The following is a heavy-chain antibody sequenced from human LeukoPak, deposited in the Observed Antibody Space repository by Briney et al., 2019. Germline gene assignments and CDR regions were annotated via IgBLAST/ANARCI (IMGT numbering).Heavy chain of an antibody. CDR3: ARAGGWAGPFNY. J-gene: IGHJ4*02. D-gene: IGHD3/OR15-3a*01. Sequence: GESLRLSCAVSGFTFSDYYMSWIRQAPGKGLEWVSYISSSGTTIYYADSVKGRFTISRDNAKNSLYLQMNSLTAEDTAVYYCARAGGWAGPFNYWGQGTLVTVSS. V-gene: IGHV3-11*01. CDR2: ISSSGTTI. CDR1: GFTFSDYY.